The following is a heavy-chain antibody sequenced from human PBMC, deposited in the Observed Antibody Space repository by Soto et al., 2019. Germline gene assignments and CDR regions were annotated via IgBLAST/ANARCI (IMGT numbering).Heavy chain of an antibody. V-gene: IGHV1-69*13. CDR1: GGTFSSYA. D-gene: IGHD6-6*01. CDR3: ASAESLGGSSFDFDP. Sequence: ASVKVSCKASGGTFSSYAISWVRQAPGQGLEWMGGIIPIFGTANYAQKFQGRVTITADESTSTAYMELSSLRSEDTAVYYCASAESLGGSSFDFDPWGQGTLVTVYS. CDR2: IIPIFGTA. J-gene: IGHJ5*02.